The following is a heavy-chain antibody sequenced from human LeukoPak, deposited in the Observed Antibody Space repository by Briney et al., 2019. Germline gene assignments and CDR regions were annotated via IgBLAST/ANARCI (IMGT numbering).Heavy chain of an antibody. CDR2: ISSSSSTI. V-gene: IGHV3-11*01. J-gene: IGHJ6*02. D-gene: IGHD1-26*01. CDR3: AREVANIVGATTRYYYGMDV. CDR1: GFTFSDYD. Sequence: GGSLRLSCAASGFTFSDYDMSWIRQAPGKGLEWVSYISSSSSTIYYADSVKGRFTISRDNAKNSLYLQMISLRAEDTAVYYCAREVANIVGATTRYYYGMDVWGQGTTVTVSS.